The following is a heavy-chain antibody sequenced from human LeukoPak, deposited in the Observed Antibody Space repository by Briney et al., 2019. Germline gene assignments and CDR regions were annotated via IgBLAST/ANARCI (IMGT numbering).Heavy chain of an antibody. Sequence: PSETLSLTCTVSGGSLSSSSYYWGWLRQPPGTGLEWVGSIYYSGRTYYNPSLKSRVTISVDTSKNQFSLKLSSVTAADTAVYYCARDGSSFYYYYGMDVWGQGTTVTVSS. CDR2: IYYSGRT. CDR3: ARDGSSFYYYYGMDV. J-gene: IGHJ6*02. CDR1: GGSLSSSSYY. D-gene: IGHD6-6*01. V-gene: IGHV4-39*02.